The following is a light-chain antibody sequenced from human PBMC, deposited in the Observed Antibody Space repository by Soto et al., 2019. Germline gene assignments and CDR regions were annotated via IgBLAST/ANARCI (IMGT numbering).Light chain of an antibody. CDR2: KVS. CDR1: SSDVGGYNY. Sequence: QSVLTQPPSASGSPGQSVTISCTGTSSDVGGYNYVSWYQQHPGKAPKLMIYKVSKRPSGVPDRFSGSKSGNTASLTVSGLQAETEADYYCSSYAGSNNVVFGGGTKLTVL. CDR3: SSYAGSNNVV. J-gene: IGLJ2*01. V-gene: IGLV2-8*01.